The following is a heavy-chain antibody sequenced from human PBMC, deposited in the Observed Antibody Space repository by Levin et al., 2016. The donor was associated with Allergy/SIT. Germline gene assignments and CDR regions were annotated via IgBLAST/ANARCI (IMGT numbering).Heavy chain of an antibody. CDR3: ARDSTQQNLGYCSGGSCYSSFLDV. D-gene: IGHD2-15*01. CDR1: GYTFTGYY. CDR2: INPNSGGT. J-gene: IGHJ6*04. Sequence: ASVKVSCKASGYTFTGYYMHWVRQAPGQGLEWMGWINPNSGGTNFAQKFQGWVTMTRDTSISTAYMELSRLRSDDTAVYYCARDSTQQNLGYCSGGSCYSSFLDVWGKGTTVTVSS. V-gene: IGHV1-2*04.